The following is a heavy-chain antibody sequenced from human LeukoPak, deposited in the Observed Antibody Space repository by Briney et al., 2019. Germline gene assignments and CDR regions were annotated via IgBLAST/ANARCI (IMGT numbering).Heavy chain of an antibody. J-gene: IGHJ6*03. CDR2: IYYSGST. Sequence: SETLSLTCTVSGGSISSYYWSWIRQPPGKGLEWIGYIYYSGSTNYNPSLKSRVTISVDTSKNQFSLKLSSVTAADTAVYYCARVGPRYYYYYMDVWGKGTTVTVSS. CDR1: GGSISSYY. V-gene: IGHV4-59*01. CDR3: ARVGPRYYYYYMDV.